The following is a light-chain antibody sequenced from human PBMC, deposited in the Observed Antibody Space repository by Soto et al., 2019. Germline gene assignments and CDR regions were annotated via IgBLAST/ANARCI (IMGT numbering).Light chain of an antibody. V-gene: IGKV1-5*01. Sequence: DIQMTQSPSTLSASVGDRVTITCRASQSISSWLAWYQQKPGKAPKLLIYDASSLESGVPSRFSGSGSGTEFTLTISSLEPEDFAVYYCQQRSNYYRVTFGPGTKVDIK. CDR2: DAS. CDR3: QQRSNYYRVT. CDR1: QSISSW. J-gene: IGKJ3*01.